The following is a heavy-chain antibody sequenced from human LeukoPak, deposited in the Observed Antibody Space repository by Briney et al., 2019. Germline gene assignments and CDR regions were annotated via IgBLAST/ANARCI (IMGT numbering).Heavy chain of an antibody. CDR2: IYDTGST. D-gene: IGHD2-15*01. V-gene: IGHV4-59*01. J-gene: IGHJ4*02. CDR1: GGSICPYL. CDR3: ARAHLYCSGGTRYLIAFDY. Sequence: SSETLSLTRTVSGGSICPYLWSWIAESPGEGLGGSGDIYDTGSTIYNPPPKSRVTISLDTSKNHFSLQMTSVTAADTAVYYCARAHLYCSGGTRYLIAFDYWGQGTLVTVSS.